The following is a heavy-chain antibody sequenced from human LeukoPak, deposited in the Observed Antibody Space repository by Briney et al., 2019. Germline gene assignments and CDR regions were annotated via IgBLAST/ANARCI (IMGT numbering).Heavy chain of an antibody. CDR3: ARGLRRDVYNRDWYLDL. CDR2: INPSGGST. V-gene: IGHV1-46*01. D-gene: IGHD5-24*01. Sequence: ASVKVSCKASGYTFPSYSMHWVRQAPGQGLEWMGIINPSGGSTSYAQEFQGRVTMTRDTSTSTVYMDLSSLRSEDTAVYYCARGLRRDVYNRDWYLDLWGRGTLVTVSS. CDR1: GYTFPSYS. J-gene: IGHJ2*01.